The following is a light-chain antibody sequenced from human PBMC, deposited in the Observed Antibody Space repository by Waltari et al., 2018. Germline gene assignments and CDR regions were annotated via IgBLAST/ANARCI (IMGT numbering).Light chain of an antibody. CDR1: QGISKY. CDR2: DAS. CDR3: QQYNSYPLT. V-gene: IGKV1-16*02. Sequence: DIQMTQSPSSMSASVGDRVTITCRASQGISKYLAWFHQKPGKAPKSLIYDASSLQSGVPAKFSGSGSGTDFTLTISSLQPEDFATYYCQQYNSYPLTFGGGTKVEI. J-gene: IGKJ4*01.